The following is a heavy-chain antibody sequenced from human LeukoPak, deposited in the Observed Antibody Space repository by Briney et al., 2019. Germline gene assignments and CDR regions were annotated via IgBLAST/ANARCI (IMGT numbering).Heavy chain of an antibody. V-gene: IGHV1-69*13. Sequence: SVNVSFKASGGTFSSYAISWVRQAPGQGLEWMGGIIPIFGTANYAQKFQGRVTVTADESTSTAYMELSSLRSEDTAVYYCARDYYGSGSYYKPFDYWGQGTLVTVSS. CDR2: IIPIFGTA. J-gene: IGHJ4*02. D-gene: IGHD3-10*01. CDR3: ARDYYGSGSYYKPFDY. CDR1: GGTFSSYA.